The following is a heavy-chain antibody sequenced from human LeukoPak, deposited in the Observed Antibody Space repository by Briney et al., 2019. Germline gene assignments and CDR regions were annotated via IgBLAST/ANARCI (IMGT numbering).Heavy chain of an antibody. D-gene: IGHD3-3*01. V-gene: IGHV1-69*05. CDR2: IISIFGTA. J-gene: IGHJ3*02. Sequence: GASVKVSCKASGGTFSSYAISWVRQAPGQGLEWMGGIISIFGTANYAQKFQGRVTITTDESTSTAYMELSSLRSEDTAVYYCARVGERGVTRFLEWPPEDAFDIWGQGTMVTVSS. CDR3: ARVGERGVTRFLEWPPEDAFDI. CDR1: GGTFSSYA.